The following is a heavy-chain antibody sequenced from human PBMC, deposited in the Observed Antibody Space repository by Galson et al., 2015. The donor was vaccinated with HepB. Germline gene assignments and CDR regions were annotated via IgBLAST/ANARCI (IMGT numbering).Heavy chain of an antibody. CDR3: AKVFIGSGSVYDDGFDI. J-gene: IGHJ3*02. D-gene: IGHD3-10*01. V-gene: IGHV3-33*06. Sequence: SLRLSCAASGFTFSNYGIHWVRQAPGKGLEWVAVIWYDGNNKDYADSVKGRFTISRDNSKNTLYLQMNSLRAEDTALYYCAKVFIGSGSVYDDGFDIWGQGTMVTVSS. CDR2: IWYDGNNK. CDR1: GFTFSNYG.